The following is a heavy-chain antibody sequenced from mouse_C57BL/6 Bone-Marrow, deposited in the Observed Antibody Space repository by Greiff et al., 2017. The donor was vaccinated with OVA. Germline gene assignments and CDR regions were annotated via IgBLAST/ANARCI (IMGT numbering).Heavy chain of an antibody. V-gene: IGHV1-55*01. J-gene: IGHJ3*01. D-gene: IGHD3-2*02. CDR1: GYTFTSYW. CDR3: ARTAQATRSWFAY. CDR2: IYPGSGST. Sequence: VQLQQPGAELVKPGASVTLSCKASGYTFTSYWITWVKQRPGQGLEWIGAIYPGSGSTNYNEKFKSKATLTVDTSSSTAYMQLSSLTSEDSAVYYCARTAQATRSWFAYWGQGTLVTVSA.